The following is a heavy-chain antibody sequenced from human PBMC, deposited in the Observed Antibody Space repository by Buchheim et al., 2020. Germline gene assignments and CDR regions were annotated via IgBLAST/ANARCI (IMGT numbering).Heavy chain of an antibody. Sequence: QIPLKESGPTLVKPTQTLTLTCTFSGFSLSTSGVGVGWIRQPPGKALEWLALIYWDDDKRYSPSLKRRLTITKDTSKNQEVLTMTNMDPVDTATYYCAHKGGWVCSSTSCYNKESDWFDPWGQGTL. J-gene: IGHJ5*02. D-gene: IGHD2-2*02. V-gene: IGHV2-5*02. CDR1: GFSLSTSGVG. CDR3: AHKGGWVCSSTSCYNKESDWFDP. CDR2: IYWDDDK.